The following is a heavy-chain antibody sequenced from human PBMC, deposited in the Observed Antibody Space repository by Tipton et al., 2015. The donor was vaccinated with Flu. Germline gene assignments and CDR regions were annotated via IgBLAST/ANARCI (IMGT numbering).Heavy chain of an antibody. J-gene: IGHJ5*02. CDR3: AREWTSLPVNWFDP. Sequence: TLSLTCTASGYSISSGYYLGWIRQPPGKGLEWIGSIYHSGSTYYNPSLKSRVTISVDTSKNQFSLKLSSVTAADTAVYYCAREWTSLPVNWFDPWGQGTLVTVSS. CDR2: IYHSGST. V-gene: IGHV4-38-2*02. D-gene: IGHD3/OR15-3a*01. CDR1: GYSISSGYY.